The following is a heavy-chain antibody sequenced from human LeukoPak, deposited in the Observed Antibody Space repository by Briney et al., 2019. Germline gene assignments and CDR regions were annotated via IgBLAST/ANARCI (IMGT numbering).Heavy chain of an antibody. CDR1: GGSFSGYY. CDR3: ARFLGVVVPAAISPNDAFDY. Sequence: SETLSLTCAVYGGSFSGYYWGWIRQPPGKGLEWIGEINHSGSTNYNPSLKSRVTISVDTSKNQFSLKLSSVTAADTAVYYCARFLGVVVPAAISPNDAFDYWGQGTLVTVSS. CDR2: INHSGST. V-gene: IGHV4-34*01. D-gene: IGHD2-2*01. J-gene: IGHJ4*02.